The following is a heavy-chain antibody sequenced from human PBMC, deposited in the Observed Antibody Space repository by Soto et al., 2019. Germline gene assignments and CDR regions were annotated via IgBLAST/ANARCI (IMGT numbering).Heavy chain of an antibody. CDR1: GDSVSSNSAA. Sequence: QSQTLSLTCAISGDSVSSNSAAWNWIRQSPSRGLEWLGRTYYRSKWYNDYAVSVKSRITINPDTSKNQFSLQLNSVTPEDTAVYYCAREPYSSSWYTQYYFDYWGQGTLVTVSS. J-gene: IGHJ4*02. CDR3: AREPYSSSWYTQYYFDY. D-gene: IGHD6-13*01. V-gene: IGHV6-1*01. CDR2: TYYRSKWYN.